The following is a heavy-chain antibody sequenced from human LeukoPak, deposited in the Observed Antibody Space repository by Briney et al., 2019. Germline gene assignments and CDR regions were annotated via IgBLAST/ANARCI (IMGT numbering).Heavy chain of an antibody. Sequence: SETLSLTCAVYGGSFSGYYWGWIRQPPGKGLEWIGEINHSGSTNYNPSLKSRVTISVDTSKNQFSLKLSSVTAADTAVYYCAGKYSSPQYNWSDPWGQGTLVTVSS. CDR3: AGKYSSPQYNWSDP. CDR1: GGSFSGYY. V-gene: IGHV4-34*01. CDR2: INHSGST. D-gene: IGHD6-6*01. J-gene: IGHJ5*02.